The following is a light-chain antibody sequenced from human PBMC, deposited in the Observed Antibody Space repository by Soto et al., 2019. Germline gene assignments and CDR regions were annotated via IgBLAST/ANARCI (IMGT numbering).Light chain of an antibody. V-gene: IGKV1-5*03. CDR3: QQYNSYPYT. CDR1: QSISSW. Sequence: DIQMTQSPSSLSASVGDRVTITCRASQSISSWLAWYQQKPGKAPKLLIYKASSLEGGVPSRFSGSGSGTEFTLTISSLQPDDFATYYGQQYNSYPYTFGQGTKVDIK. J-gene: IGKJ2*01. CDR2: KAS.